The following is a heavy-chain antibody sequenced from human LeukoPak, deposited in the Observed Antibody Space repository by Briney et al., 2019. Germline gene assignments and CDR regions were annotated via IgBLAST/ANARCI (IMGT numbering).Heavy chain of an antibody. CDR1: GFTFSSYA. V-gene: IGHV3-23*01. Sequence: PGGSLRLSCAASGFTFSSYAMSWVRQAPGKELEWVSVISGGDVISRYYVDSVKGRFTISRHNSWNTLYLQMNSLRAEDTAVYYCAKQIGVYNFDYWGQGTQVTVSS. CDR3: AKQIGVYNFDY. D-gene: IGHD2-8*01. CDR2: ISGGDVISR. J-gene: IGHJ4*02.